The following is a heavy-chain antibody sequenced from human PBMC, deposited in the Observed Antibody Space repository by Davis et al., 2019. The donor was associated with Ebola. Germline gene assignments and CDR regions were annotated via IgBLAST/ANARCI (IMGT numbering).Heavy chain of an antibody. V-gene: IGHV1-18*01. CDR1: GYTFSTYG. J-gene: IGHJ4*02. D-gene: IGHD3-3*01. CDR2: ISTYNGHT. CDR3: ARGHKFWSGYFSDY. Sequence: AASVKVSCKASGYTFSTYGFSWVRQAPGQGLEWMGWISTYNGHTIYAQNLQGRVTMTTDTSTSTAYMELRSLRSDDTAVYYCARGHKFWSGYFSDYWGQGTLVTVSS.